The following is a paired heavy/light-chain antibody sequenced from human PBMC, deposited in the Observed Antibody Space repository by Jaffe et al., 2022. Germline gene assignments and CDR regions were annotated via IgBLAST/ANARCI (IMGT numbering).Light chain of an antibody. V-gene: IGLV1-36*01. CDR1: SSNIGNNA. Sequence: QSVLTQPPSVSEAPRQRVTISCSGSSSNIGNNAVNWYQQLPGKAPKLLIYYDDLLPSGVSDRFSGSKSGTSASLAISGLQSEDEADYYCAAWDDRLNGPVFGGGTKLTVL. J-gene: IGLJ2*01. CDR2: YDD. CDR3: AAWDDRLNGPV.
Heavy chain of an antibody. V-gene: IGHV3-48*01. CDR1: GFTFSSYS. Sequence: EVQLVESGGGLVQPGGSLRLSCAASGFTFSSYSMNWVRQAPGKGLEWVSYISSSSSTIYYADSVKGRFTISRDNAKNSLYLQMNSLRAEDTAVYYCARADRNGGYRSGSYLWEIDYWGQGTLVTVSS. CDR3: ARADRNGGYRSGSYLWEIDY. J-gene: IGHJ4*02. D-gene: IGHD3-10*01. CDR2: ISSSSSTI.